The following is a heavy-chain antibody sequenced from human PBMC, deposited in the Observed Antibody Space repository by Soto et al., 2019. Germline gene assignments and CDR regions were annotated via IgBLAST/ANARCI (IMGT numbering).Heavy chain of an antibody. CDR3: AREWNYLDY. V-gene: IGHV1-46*01. J-gene: IGHJ4*02. CDR1: GCTFTSYY. D-gene: IGHD5-12*01. CDR2: ISPSSGST. Sequence: ASVKVSCKASGCTFTSYYMHWVRQAPGQGLEWMGRISPSSGSTNYAQKFQGRVTMTRDTSTSTAYMELKSLRFDDTAVYYCAREWNYLDYWGQGTLVTVSS.